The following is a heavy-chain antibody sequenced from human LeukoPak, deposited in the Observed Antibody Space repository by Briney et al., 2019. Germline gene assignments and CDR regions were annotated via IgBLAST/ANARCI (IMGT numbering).Heavy chain of an antibody. J-gene: IGHJ4*02. D-gene: IGHD2-15*01. CDR1: GFTFTSSA. CDR2: IVVGSGNT. Sequence: SVKVSCRASGFTFTSSAMQWVRQARGQRLEWIGWIVVGSGNTNYAQKFQERVTITRDMSTSTAYMELSSLRSEDTAVYYCAAGWVCSGGSCYYYFDYWGQGTLVTVSS. V-gene: IGHV1-58*02. CDR3: AAGWVCSGGSCYYYFDY.